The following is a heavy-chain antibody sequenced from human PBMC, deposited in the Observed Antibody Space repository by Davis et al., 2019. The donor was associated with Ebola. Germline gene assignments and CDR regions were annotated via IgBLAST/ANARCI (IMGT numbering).Heavy chain of an antibody. Sequence: GESLKISCVASGFNFKTYAMSWVRQAPGKGLEWVSGISGSGGGTHYPDSVKGRFTVSRDNVKNSLYLQMDSLRAEDTAVYYCARWASVGYWGQGTLVTVSS. CDR1: GFNFKTYA. CDR2: ISGSGGGT. V-gene: IGHV3-23*01. D-gene: IGHD1-26*01. J-gene: IGHJ4*02. CDR3: ARWASVGY.